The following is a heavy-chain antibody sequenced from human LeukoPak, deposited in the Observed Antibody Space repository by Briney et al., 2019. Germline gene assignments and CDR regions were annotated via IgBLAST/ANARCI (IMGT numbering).Heavy chain of an antibody. V-gene: IGHV3-11*05. CDR1: TFTFSDDY. J-gene: IGHJ4*02. CDR2: ISPGSSYK. D-gene: IGHD3-3*01. Sequence: GGSLRLSRTASTFTFSDDYMGWIRQAPGKGPEWVSSISPGSSYKFCADSVEGRFTISRDDAKNSVYLQMNNLRVDDTAVYYCATERLGIFEFWGQGSLVTVSS. CDR3: ATERLGIFEF.